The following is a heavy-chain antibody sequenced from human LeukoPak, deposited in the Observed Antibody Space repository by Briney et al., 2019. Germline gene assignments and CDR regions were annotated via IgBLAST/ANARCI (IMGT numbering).Heavy chain of an antibody. CDR3: ARASGYSGYVPGWFDP. D-gene: IGHD5-12*01. V-gene: IGHV1-2*02. Sequence: ASVKVSCKASGYTFTGYYIYWVRQAPGQGLEWMGWINPNSGGTNYAQKFQGRVTMTRDTSISTAYMELSSLRSDDTAVYYCARASGYSGYVPGWFDPWGQGTPVTVSS. CDR1: GYTFTGYY. J-gene: IGHJ5*02. CDR2: INPNSGGT.